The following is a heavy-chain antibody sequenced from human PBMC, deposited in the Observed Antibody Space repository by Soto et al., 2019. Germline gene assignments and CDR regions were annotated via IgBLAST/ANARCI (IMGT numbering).Heavy chain of an antibody. J-gene: IGHJ6*02. D-gene: IGHD5-18*01. CDR3: ARAAGYSSGLYYYGMDV. CDR1: GGSISSGGYY. Sequence: SETLSLTCTVSGGSISSGGYYWSWIRQHPGKGLEWIGYIYYSGSTYYNPSLRSRVTISVDTSKNQFSLKLSSVTAADTAVYYCARAAGYSSGLYYYGMDVWGQGTTLTVSS. V-gene: IGHV4-31*03. CDR2: IYYSGST.